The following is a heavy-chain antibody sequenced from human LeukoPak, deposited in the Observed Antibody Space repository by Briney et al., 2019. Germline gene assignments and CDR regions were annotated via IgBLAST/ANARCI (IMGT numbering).Heavy chain of an antibody. V-gene: IGHV3-7*01. CDR2: INQNGSEK. CDR3: ARDLYQYYDFWSGYPDAFDI. J-gene: IGHJ3*02. CDR1: GFIFSDYW. Sequence: GGSLRPSCAGSGFIFSDYWMNWVRQAPGKGLEWVANINQNGSEKYYVDSVRGRFTISRDNTKNSLFLQMNSLRAEDTAVYYCARDLYQYYDFWSGYPDAFDIWGQGTMVTVSS. D-gene: IGHD3-3*01.